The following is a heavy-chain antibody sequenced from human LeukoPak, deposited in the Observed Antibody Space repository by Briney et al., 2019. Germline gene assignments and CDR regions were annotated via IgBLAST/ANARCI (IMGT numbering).Heavy chain of an antibody. CDR1: GYTLTELS. D-gene: IGHD3-22*01. Sequence: ASVNVSCKVSGYTLTELSMHWVRQAPGKGLEWMGGFDPEDGETIYAQKFQGRVTMTEDTSTDTAYMELSSLRSEDTAVYYCATDLGSSGYYSTPLYYWGQGTLVTVSS. CDR3: ATDLGSSGYYSTPLYY. J-gene: IGHJ4*02. V-gene: IGHV1-24*01. CDR2: FDPEDGET.